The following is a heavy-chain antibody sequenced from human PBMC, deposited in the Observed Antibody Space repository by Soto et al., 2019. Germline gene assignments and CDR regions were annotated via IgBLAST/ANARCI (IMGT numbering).Heavy chain of an antibody. J-gene: IGHJ6*02. CDR1: GGTFSSYA. D-gene: IGHD4-17*01. CDR3: ARGTVTTFDYYYGMDV. Sequence: SVKVSCKASGGTFSSYAISWVRQAPGQGLEWMGGIIPIFGTANYAQKFQGRVTITADESTSTAYMELSSLRSEDTAVYYCARGTVTTFDYYYGMDVWGQGTTVTVSS. CDR2: IIPIFGTA. V-gene: IGHV1-69*13.